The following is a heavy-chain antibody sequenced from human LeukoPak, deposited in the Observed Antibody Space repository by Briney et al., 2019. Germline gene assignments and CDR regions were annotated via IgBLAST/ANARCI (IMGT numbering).Heavy chain of an antibody. CDR2: VNEDGSEK. D-gene: IGHD3-10*01. Sequence: GGSLRPSCAASGFTISSYALSWLPQAPGKVLEGVADVNEDGSEKTYVDSVKGRFTISRDNAKISLYLQMNSMRAEDMAVYYCARWLVFRGVYSIDYWDWGPMVTVSS. CDR3: ARWLVFRGVYSIDY. CDR1: GFTISSYA. V-gene: IGHV3-7*01. J-gene: IGHJ4*02.